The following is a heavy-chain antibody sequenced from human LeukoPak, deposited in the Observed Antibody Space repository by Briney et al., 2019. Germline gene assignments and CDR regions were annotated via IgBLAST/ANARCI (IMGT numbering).Heavy chain of an antibody. D-gene: IGHD3-22*01. CDR2: IYYSGST. CDR3: ARHWDSSGYPDPSWFDP. CDR1: GGSISSYY. Sequence: SETLSLTCTVSGGSISSYYWSWIRQPPGKGLEWIGSIYYSGSTYYNPSLKSRVTISVDTSKNQFSLKLSSVTAADTAVYYCARHWDSSGYPDPSWFDPWGQGTLVTVSS. V-gene: IGHV4-39*01. J-gene: IGHJ5*02.